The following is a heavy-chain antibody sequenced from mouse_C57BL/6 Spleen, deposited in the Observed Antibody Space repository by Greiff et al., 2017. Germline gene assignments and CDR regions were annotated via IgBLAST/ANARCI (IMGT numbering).Heavy chain of an antibody. CDR1: GYTFTSYW. Sequence: VKQSCKASGYTFTSYWMQWVKQRPGQGLEWIGEIDPSDSYTNYKQKVKGKATLTVDTASITAYMQLSILTSEDSAVYYCARKGSWVGYAVDYWGQGTSVTVSS. CDR2: IDPSDSYT. J-gene: IGHJ4*01. D-gene: IGHD4-1*01. V-gene: IGHV1-50*01. CDR3: ARKGSWVGYAVDY.